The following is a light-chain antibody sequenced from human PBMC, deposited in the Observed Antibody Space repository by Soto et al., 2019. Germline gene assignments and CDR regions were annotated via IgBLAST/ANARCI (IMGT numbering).Light chain of an antibody. CDR2: AAS. CDR1: QRLSSSY. V-gene: IGKV3-20*01. J-gene: IGKJ2*01. Sequence: EIVLTQSPGTLSLSPGDRATLSCRASQRLSSSYLAWYQQKPGQAPRLLIYAASSRATGIPDRFSGSGSGKDFSLTISRLEPEDFAVYYCQQYTRSWYIFGQGTKVDIX. CDR3: QQYTRSWYI.